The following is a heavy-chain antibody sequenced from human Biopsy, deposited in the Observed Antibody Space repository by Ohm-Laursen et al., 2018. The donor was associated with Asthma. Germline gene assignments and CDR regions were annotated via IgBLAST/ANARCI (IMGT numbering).Heavy chain of an antibody. Sequence: GSSVKVSCNVSGYTFNSAGITWVRQAPGQGLEWMGWISVYNGNTKVAQKLQDRVTMITDTSTSTAYMELRSLRSDDTAVYFCARAVDYSHYYGIDVWGQGTTVTVS. CDR3: ARAVDYSHYYGIDV. V-gene: IGHV1-18*01. J-gene: IGHJ6*02. CDR1: GYTFNSAG. D-gene: IGHD3-10*01. CDR2: ISVYNGNT.